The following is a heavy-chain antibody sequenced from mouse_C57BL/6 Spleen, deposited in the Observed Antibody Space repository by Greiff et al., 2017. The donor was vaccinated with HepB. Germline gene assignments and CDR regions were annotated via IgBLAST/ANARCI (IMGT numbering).Heavy chain of an antibody. J-gene: IGHJ2*01. CDR1: GFTFSDYY. Sequence: EVKLVESEGGLVQPGSSMKLSCTASGFTFSDYYMAWVRQVPEKGLEWVANINYDGSSTYYLDSLKSRFIISRDNAKNILYLQMSSLKSEDTATYYCAREQAGSRGFDYWGQGTTLTVSS. CDR3: AREQAGSRGFDY. V-gene: IGHV5-16*01. D-gene: IGHD1-1*01. CDR2: INYDGSST.